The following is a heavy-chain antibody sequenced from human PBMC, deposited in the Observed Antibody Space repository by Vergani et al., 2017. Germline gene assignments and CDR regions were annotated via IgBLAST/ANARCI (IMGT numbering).Heavy chain of an antibody. CDR2: ISYDGSNK. CDR1: GFTFSSYA. J-gene: IGHJ4*02. Sequence: QVQLVESGGGVVQPGRSLRLSCAASGFTFSSYAMHRVRQAPGKGLEWVAVISYDGSNKYYADSVKGRFTISRDNSKNTLYLQMNSLRAEDTAVYYCAREAYCGGDCYRTFDYWGQGTLVTVSS. CDR3: AREAYCGGDCYRTFDY. V-gene: IGHV3-30-3*01. D-gene: IGHD2-21*02.